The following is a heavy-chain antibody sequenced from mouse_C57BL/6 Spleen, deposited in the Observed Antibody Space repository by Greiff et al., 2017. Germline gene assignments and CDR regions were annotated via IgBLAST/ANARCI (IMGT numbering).Heavy chain of an antibody. J-gene: IGHJ2*01. CDR2: IHPNSGST. Sequence: QVQLQQPGAELVKPGASVKLSCKASGYTFTSYWMHWVKQRPGQGLEWIGTIHPNSGSTNYNEKFKSKATLTVDKTSSTAYMQLISLTSEDSAVYYYARDRHYFDYWGQGTTLTVSS. CDR3: ARDRHYFDY. V-gene: IGHV1-64*01. CDR1: GYTFTSYW.